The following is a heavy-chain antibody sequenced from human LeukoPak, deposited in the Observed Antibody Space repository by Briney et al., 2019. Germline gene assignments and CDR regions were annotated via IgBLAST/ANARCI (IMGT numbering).Heavy chain of an antibody. CDR2: ISYDGSNK. D-gene: IGHD5-18*01. CDR3: AKDSRNTAMATGPFDY. J-gene: IGHJ4*02. V-gene: IGHV3-30*18. CDR1: GFTFSSYG. Sequence: GGSLRFSCAASGFTFSSYGMHWVRQAPGKGLEWVAVISYDGSNKYYADSVKGRFTISRDNSKNTLYLQMNSLRAEDTAVYYCAKDSRNTAMATGPFDYWGQGTLVTVSS.